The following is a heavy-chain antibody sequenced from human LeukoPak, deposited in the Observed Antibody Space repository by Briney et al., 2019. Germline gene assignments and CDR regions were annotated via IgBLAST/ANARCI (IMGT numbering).Heavy chain of an antibody. D-gene: IGHD3-10*01. CDR1: GITLSNYG. J-gene: IGHJ4*02. Sequence: GGSLRLSCAVSGITLSNYGMSWVRQASGKGLEWVAGLSGSGGGTNYADSVQGRFTISRDNPKNTLYLQMNSLGAEDTAVYFCAKRGVVIRVFLVGFHKEAYYFDSWGQGALVTVSS. CDR3: AKRGVVIRVFLVGFHKEAYYFDS. V-gene: IGHV3-23*01. CDR2: LSGSGGGT.